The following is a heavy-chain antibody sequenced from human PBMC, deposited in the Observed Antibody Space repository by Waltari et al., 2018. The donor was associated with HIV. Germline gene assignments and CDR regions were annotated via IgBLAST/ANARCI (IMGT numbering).Heavy chain of an antibody. CDR1: GGSISSGSYY. V-gene: IGHV4-61*02. CDR3: ARDRGYSYHRWFDP. CDR2: IYTSGST. J-gene: IGHJ5*02. Sequence: QVQLQESGPGLVKPSQTLSLTCTVSGGSISSGSYYWSWIRQPAGKGLEWIGRIYTSGSTNYNPSLKSRVTISVDTSKNQFSLKLSSVTAADTAVYYCARDRGYSYHRWFDPWGQGTLVTVSS. D-gene: IGHD5-18*01.